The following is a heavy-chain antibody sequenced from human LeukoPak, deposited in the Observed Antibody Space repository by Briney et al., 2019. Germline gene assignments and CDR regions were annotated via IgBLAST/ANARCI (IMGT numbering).Heavy chain of an antibody. D-gene: IGHD1-1*01. CDR3: AKDIPQPYRMEPPGAFDI. CDR1: GGSFSGYY. CDR2: INHSGST. Sequence: SETLSLTCAVYGGSFSGYYWSWIRQPPGKGLEWIGEINHSGSTNYNPSLKSRVTISVDTSKNQFSLKLSSVTAADTAVYYCAKDIPQPYRMEPPGAFDIWGQGTMVTVSS. V-gene: IGHV4-34*01. J-gene: IGHJ3*02.